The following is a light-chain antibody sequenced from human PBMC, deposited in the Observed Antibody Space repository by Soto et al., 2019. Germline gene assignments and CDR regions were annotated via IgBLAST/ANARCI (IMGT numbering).Light chain of an antibody. CDR2: GAS. V-gene: IGKV3-15*01. CDR3: QQYNNWPPWT. CDR1: QSVSSN. J-gene: IGKJ1*01. Sequence: EIVMTQSPATLSVSPGERATLSCRASQSVSSNLAWYQQKPGQAPRLLIYGASTRATGIPARFSGSGSGTEFTLTLSSLQSEDFAVYYCQQYNNWPPWTFGHGTKAEIK.